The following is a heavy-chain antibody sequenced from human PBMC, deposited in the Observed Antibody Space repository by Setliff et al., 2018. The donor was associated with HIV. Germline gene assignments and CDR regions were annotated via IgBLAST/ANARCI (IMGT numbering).Heavy chain of an antibody. Sequence: PGGSLRLSCAASGFTFSSHAMSWVRQAPGKGLEWLSGISANGISTYYGDSVKGRFTISRDNSKDTLYLDLNSLRSEDTAVYYCVRDDSNGPNSLDPWGQGTLVTVSS. CDR1: GFTFSSHA. CDR2: ISANGIST. D-gene: IGHD2-8*01. V-gene: IGHV3-23*01. J-gene: IGHJ5*02. CDR3: VRDDSNGPNSLDP.